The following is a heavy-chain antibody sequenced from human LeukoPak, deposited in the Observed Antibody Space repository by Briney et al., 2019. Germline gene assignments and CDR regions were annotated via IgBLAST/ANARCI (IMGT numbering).Heavy chain of an antibody. CDR2: IKQDGSEK. J-gene: IGHJ4*02. D-gene: IGHD3-10*01. Sequence: PGGSLRLSCAAPGFTFSSYWMSWVRQAPGKGLEWVANIKQDGSEKYYVDSVKDRFTISRDNAKNSLYLQMHGLRADDTAVYYCARATVPRGYFDYWGQGTLVTVSS. V-gene: IGHV3-7*01. CDR1: GFTFSSYW. CDR3: ARATVPRGYFDY.